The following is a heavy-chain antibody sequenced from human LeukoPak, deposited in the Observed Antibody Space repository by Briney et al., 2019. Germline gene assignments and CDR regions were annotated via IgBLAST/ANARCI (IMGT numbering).Heavy chain of an antibody. CDR3: ARGGSAATLRTYGMDV. V-gene: IGHV3-21*01. CDR1: GFTFSSYS. Sequence: GGSLRLSCAASGFTFSSYSMNWVRQAPGKGLEWVSSISSSSYIYYADSVKGRFTISRDNAKNSLYLQMNSLRAEDTAVYYCARGGSAATLRTYGMDVWGQGTTVTVSS. D-gene: IGHD2-15*01. CDR2: ISSSSYI. J-gene: IGHJ6*02.